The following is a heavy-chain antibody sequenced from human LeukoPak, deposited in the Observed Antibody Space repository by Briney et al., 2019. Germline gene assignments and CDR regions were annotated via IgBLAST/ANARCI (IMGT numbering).Heavy chain of an antibody. CDR3: ARGFCSGGICGFDY. D-gene: IGHD2-15*01. V-gene: IGHV4-38-2*02. Sequence: SETLSLTCTVSGYSISSGYYWAWIRQPPGKGLEWIGNIYHSGNTFYNPSLKSRVTISVDTSKNQFSLKLSSVTAADTAVYYCARGFCSGGICGFDYWGQGTLVTVSS. J-gene: IGHJ4*02. CDR1: GYSISSGYY. CDR2: IYHSGNT.